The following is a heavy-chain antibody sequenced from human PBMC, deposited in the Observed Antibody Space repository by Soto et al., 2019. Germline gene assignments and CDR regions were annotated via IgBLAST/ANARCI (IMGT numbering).Heavy chain of an antibody. CDR1: GYTFTSYD. Sequence: GASVKVSCKASGYTFTSYDINWVRQATGQGLEWMGWMNPNSGNTGYAQKFQGRVTMTRNTSISTVYMELSSLRSEDTAVYYCAREGLAAAGSAIDYWGQGTLVTVSS. CDR3: AREGLAAAGSAIDY. D-gene: IGHD6-13*01. V-gene: IGHV1-8*01. CDR2: MNPNSGNT. J-gene: IGHJ4*02.